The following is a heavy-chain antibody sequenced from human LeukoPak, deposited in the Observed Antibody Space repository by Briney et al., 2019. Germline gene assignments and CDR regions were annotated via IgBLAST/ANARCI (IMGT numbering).Heavy chain of an antibody. Sequence: NPSETLSLTCTVSGGSISSSSYYWGWIRQPPGKGLEWIGSIYYSGSTYYNPSLKSRVTISVDTSKNQFSLKLSSVTAADTAVYYCARQGDYDILTGYSYYYYYYMDVWGKGTTVTISS. CDR3: ARQGDYDILTGYSYYYYYYMDV. D-gene: IGHD3-9*01. V-gene: IGHV4-39*01. CDR2: IYYSGST. J-gene: IGHJ6*03. CDR1: GGSISSSSYY.